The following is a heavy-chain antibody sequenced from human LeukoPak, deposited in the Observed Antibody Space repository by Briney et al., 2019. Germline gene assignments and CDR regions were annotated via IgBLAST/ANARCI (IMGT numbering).Heavy chain of an antibody. V-gene: IGHV1-2*02. CDR3: AREAGYSSGLDY. Sequence: ASVKVSCKASGYTFTGYYMHWVRQAPGQGLEWMGWINPNSGGTNYAQKFQGRVTMTRDTSISTAYMELSRLRSDVTAVYYCAREAGYSSGLDYWGQGTLVAVSS. D-gene: IGHD6-19*01. CDR1: GYTFTGYY. J-gene: IGHJ4*02. CDR2: INPNSGGT.